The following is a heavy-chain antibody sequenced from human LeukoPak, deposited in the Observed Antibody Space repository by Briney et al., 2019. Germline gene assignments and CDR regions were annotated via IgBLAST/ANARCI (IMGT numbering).Heavy chain of an antibody. J-gene: IGHJ5*02. D-gene: IGHD3-10*01. CDR2: IYTSGST. Sequence: SETLSLTCTVSGGSISSGSYYWSWIRQPAGKGLEWIGRIYTSGSTNYDPSLKSRVTISVDTSKNQFSLKLSSVTAADTAVYYCARAESYYYGGGWFDPWGQGTLVTVSS. CDR1: GGSISSGSYY. CDR3: ARAESYYYGGGWFDP. V-gene: IGHV4-61*02.